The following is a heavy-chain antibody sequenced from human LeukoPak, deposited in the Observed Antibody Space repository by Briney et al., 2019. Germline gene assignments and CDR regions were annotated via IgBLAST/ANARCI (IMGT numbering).Heavy chain of an antibody. CDR2: INPNSGAT. Sequence: ASVKVSCKASGYTFTGYYMHWVRQAPGQGLEWMGWINPNSGATNYAQKFQGRVTLTRDTSISTVYMELSRLRSDDTAVYYCAREPPPSGVRRVDYWGQGTLVTVSS. J-gene: IGHJ4*02. D-gene: IGHD3-10*01. CDR1: GYTFTGYY. V-gene: IGHV1-2*02. CDR3: AREPPPSGVRRVDY.